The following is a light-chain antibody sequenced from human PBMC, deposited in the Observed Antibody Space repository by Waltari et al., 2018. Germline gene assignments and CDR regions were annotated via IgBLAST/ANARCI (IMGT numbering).Light chain of an antibody. CDR3: QQYNNWQIT. J-gene: IGKJ5*01. CDR1: QSVGYN. V-gene: IGKV3-15*01. Sequence: EVVMTQSPATLSVSPGDRVTLSCRASQSVGYNLAWFQQQPGQAPRLLIYGASTRATDIPDRFSGRGSGTAFTLTISSLQSEDFANYYCQQYNNWQITFGQGTRLDLK. CDR2: GAS.